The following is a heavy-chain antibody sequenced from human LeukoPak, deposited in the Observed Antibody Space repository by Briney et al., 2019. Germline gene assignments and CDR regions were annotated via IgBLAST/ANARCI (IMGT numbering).Heavy chain of an antibody. Sequence: SETLSLTCAVYGGSFSGYYLSWIRQPPGKGLEWIGEINHSGSTNYNPSLKSRVTISVDTSKNQFSLKLSSVTAADTAVYYCARRRIAAYNWFDPWGQGTLVTVSS. CDR3: ARRRIAAYNWFDP. J-gene: IGHJ5*02. CDR2: INHSGST. V-gene: IGHV4-34*01. CDR1: GGSFSGYY. D-gene: IGHD6-6*01.